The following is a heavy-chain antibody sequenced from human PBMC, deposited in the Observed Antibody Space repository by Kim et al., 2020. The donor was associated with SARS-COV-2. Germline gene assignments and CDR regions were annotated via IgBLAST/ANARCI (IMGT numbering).Heavy chain of an antibody. CDR3: ARGAHHFDY. V-gene: IGHV3-21*01. Sequence: GGSLRLSCAGSGFNFGSYSMNWVRQAPGKGLEWVSSISDSGTYIYYPASLKGRFTVSRDNAKNSLYLQMNSLGAEDTAVYYCARGAHHFDYWGQGTLVTVSS. CDR2: ISDSGTYI. J-gene: IGHJ4*02. CDR1: GFNFGSYS.